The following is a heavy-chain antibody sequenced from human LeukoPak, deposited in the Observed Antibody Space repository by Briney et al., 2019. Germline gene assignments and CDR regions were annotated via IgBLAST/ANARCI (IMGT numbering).Heavy chain of an antibody. J-gene: IGHJ4*02. D-gene: IGHD5-18*01. CDR2: IYHSGST. CDR1: GGSISSYY. CDR3: ARGIQLWFDFDY. V-gene: IGHV4-38-2*02. Sequence: SETLSLTCTVSGGSISSYYWGWIRQPPGKGLEWIGSIYHSGSTYYNPSLKSRVTISVDTSKNQFSLKLSSVTAADTAVYYCARGIQLWFDFDYWGQGTLVTVSS.